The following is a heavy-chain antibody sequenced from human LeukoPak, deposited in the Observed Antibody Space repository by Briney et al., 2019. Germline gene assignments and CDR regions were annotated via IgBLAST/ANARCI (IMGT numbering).Heavy chain of an antibody. J-gene: IGHJ3*01. Sequence: VKPSETLSLTCTVSGGSISSYYWSWIRQPAGRGLEWIGRIYNSEITNYNPSLRSRVTMSLDTSKNRFSLRLSSVTAADTAVYYCASFDYDSSGQSDHWGQGTMVTVSS. CDR3: ASFDYDSSGQSDH. CDR2: IYNSEIT. V-gene: IGHV4-4*07. CDR1: GGSISSYY. D-gene: IGHD3-22*01.